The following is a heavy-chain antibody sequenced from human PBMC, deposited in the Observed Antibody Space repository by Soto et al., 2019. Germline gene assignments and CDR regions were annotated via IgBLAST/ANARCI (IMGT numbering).Heavy chain of an antibody. Sequence: EVQLLESGGDLVQPGESLRLSCTASGFSFNNYDMAWVRQAPGKGLEWVSIFTGSGSSTHYADSVKGRFTISRDNSKNTLYLQMRSLRAEDIAVYYCARLESGSGCGFWGRGTLVTVSS. CDR1: GFSFNNYD. CDR2: FTGSGSST. V-gene: IGHV3-23*01. CDR3: ARLESGSGCGF. D-gene: IGHD5-12*01. J-gene: IGHJ4*02.